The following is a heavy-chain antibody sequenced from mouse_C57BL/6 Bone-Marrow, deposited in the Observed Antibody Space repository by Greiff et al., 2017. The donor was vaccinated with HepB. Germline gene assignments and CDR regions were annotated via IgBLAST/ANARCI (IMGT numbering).Heavy chain of an antibody. Sequence: VQLQQSGAELARPGASVKLSCKASGYTFTSYGISWVKQSTGQGLEWIGEIYPRSGNTYYNEKFKGKATLTADKSSSTAYMGLRSLTSEDSAVYFCARFDCDGGAWFAYWGQGTLVTVSA. J-gene: IGHJ3*01. CDR2: IYPRSGNT. V-gene: IGHV1-81*01. CDR3: ARFDCDGGAWFAY. D-gene: IGHD2-4*01. CDR1: GYTFTSYG.